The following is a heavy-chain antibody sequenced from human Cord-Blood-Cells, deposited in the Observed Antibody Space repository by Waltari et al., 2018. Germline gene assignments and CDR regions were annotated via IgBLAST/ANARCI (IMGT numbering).Heavy chain of an antibody. J-gene: IGHJ2*01. CDR1: GYSISSGYY. Sequence: QVQLQESGPGLVKPSETLSLTCAVSGYSISSGYYWGWIRQPPGKGLEWIGSIYHSGSTYYNPSLKSRVTISVDPSKNQFSLKLSSVTAADTAVYYCAKARVVGAPTGGFDLWGRGTLVTVSS. D-gene: IGHD2-8*02. CDR2: IYHSGST. V-gene: IGHV4-38-2*01. CDR3: AKARVVGAPTGGFDL.